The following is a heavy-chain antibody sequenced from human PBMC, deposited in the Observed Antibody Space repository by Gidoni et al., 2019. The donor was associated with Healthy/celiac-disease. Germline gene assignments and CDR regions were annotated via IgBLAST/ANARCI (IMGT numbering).Heavy chain of an antibody. CDR3: VKSIAAADQGGYYYFDY. Sequence: EVQLVESGGGLVQPGGSLRLPCSASGFTFSSYAMHWVRQAPGKGREYVSAIRSNGGSTYYADSVEGRFTISRDNSKNTLYLQMSSLRAEDTAVYYCVKSIAAADQGGYYYFDYWGQGTLVTVSS. D-gene: IGHD6-13*01. V-gene: IGHV3-64D*06. J-gene: IGHJ4*02. CDR1: GFTFSSYA. CDR2: IRSNGGST.